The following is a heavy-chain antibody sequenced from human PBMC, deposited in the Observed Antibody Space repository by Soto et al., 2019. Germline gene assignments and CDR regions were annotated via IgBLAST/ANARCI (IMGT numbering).Heavy chain of an antibody. D-gene: IGHD3-22*01. J-gene: IGHJ3*02. CDR2: ISSSSSTI. Sequence: TGGSLRLSCAASGFTFSSYSMNWVRQAPGKGLEWVSYISSSSSTIYYADSVKGRFTISRDNAKNSLYLQMNSLRDEDTAVYYCARDSYPYYYDSSGYSSDAFDIWGQGTMVTVSS. CDR3: ARDSYPYYYDSSGYSSDAFDI. CDR1: GFTFSSYS. V-gene: IGHV3-48*02.